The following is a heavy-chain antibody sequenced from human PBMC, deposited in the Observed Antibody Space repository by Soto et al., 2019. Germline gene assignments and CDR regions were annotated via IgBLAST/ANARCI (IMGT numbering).Heavy chain of an antibody. CDR1: GYTFTSYG. CDR3: ARYGRTERWGLRSGYFDY. V-gene: IGHV1-18*01. CDR2: ISAYNGNT. J-gene: IGHJ4*02. Sequence: QVQLVQSGAEVKKPGASVKVSCKASGYTFTSYGISWVRQAPGQGLEWMGWISAYNGNTNYAQKRQGRVTMTTDPSTSTDYMELRSLRSDDTAVYYCARYGRTERWGLRSGYFDYWGQGTLVTVSS. D-gene: IGHD3-16*01.